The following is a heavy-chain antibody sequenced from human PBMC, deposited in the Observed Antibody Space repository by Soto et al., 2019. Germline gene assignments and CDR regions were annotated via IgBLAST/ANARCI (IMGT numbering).Heavy chain of an antibody. J-gene: IGHJ4*02. V-gene: IGHV4-61*08. CDR3: ARVSDAPTVTLFDY. CDR1: GVSVTNNDYF. D-gene: IGHD4-4*01. Sequence: SETLSLTCTVSGVSVTNNDYFWTWIRQPPGKGLEWIGYIYYSGSTNYNPSLKSRVTISVDTSKNQFSLKLSSVTAADTAVYYCARVSDAPTVTLFDYWGQGTLVTVSS. CDR2: IYYSGST.